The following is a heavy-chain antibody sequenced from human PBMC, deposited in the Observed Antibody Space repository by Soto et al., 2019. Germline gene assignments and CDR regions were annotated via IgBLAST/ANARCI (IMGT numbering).Heavy chain of an antibody. D-gene: IGHD5-12*01. V-gene: IGHV4-59*01. CDR1: GGSISSYY. J-gene: IGHJ6*02. CDR3: ARASPLKWLRTLDV. Sequence: SETLSLTCTVSGGSISSYYWSWIRQPPGKGLEWIGYIYYSGSTNYNPSLKSRVTISVDTSKNQFSLKLSSVTAADTAVYYCARASPLKWLRTLDVWGQGTTVTVSS. CDR2: IYYSGST.